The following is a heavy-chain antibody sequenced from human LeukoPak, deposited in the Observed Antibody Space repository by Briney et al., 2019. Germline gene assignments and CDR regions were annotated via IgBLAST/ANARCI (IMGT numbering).Heavy chain of an antibody. CDR3: AREDTGVAFDI. V-gene: IGHV3-48*03. D-gene: IGHD2-8*01. CDR1: RFTFRSYE. J-gene: IGHJ3*02. CDR2: ISGSGIK. Sequence: GGSLRLSCAASRFTFRSYEMHWVRQAPGKGLEWVSYISGSGIKHYADSVKGRFTISRDNAKNSLYLQMNSLRVEDTAGYYCAREDTGVAFDIWGQGTTVTV.